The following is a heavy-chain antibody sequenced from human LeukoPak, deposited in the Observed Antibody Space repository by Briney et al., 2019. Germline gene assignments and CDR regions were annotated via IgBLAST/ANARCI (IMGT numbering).Heavy chain of an antibody. J-gene: IGHJ6*03. CDR1: GFTFSSYA. CDR3: ARGSFDYGGNSPYYYYYYMDV. CDR2: ISAIVGTA. D-gene: IGHD4-23*01. V-gene: IGHV1-69*05. Sequence: VASLKVSCKASGFTFSSYAISWVRQAPGYGLEWVARISAIVGTANYAQKFQGRVTITTDESTSTAYMELSSLRSEDTAVYYCARGSFDYGGNSPYYYYYYMDVWGKGTTVTVSS.